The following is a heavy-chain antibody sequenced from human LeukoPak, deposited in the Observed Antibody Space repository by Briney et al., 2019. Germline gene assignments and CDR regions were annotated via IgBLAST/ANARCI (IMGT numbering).Heavy chain of an antibody. D-gene: IGHD1-7*01. J-gene: IGHJ5*02. CDR3: ARVRGKVELP. CDR2: INHCGST. CDR1: GGSFSGYY. V-gene: IGHV4-34*01. Sequence: SETLSLTCAVYGGSFSGYYWSWIRQPPGKGLEWIGEINHCGSTNYNPSLKSRVTISVDTSKNQLYLKQSSVTASDTAVYYCARVRGKVELPWGQGTLVGVSS.